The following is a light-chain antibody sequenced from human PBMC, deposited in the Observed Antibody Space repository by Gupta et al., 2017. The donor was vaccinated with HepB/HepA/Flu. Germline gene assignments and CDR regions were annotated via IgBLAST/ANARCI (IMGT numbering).Light chain of an antibody. CDR2: RNK. CDR1: NNNVGNQG. CDR3: SAWDNSLGAWV. J-gene: IGLJ3*02. V-gene: IGLV10-54*04. Sequence: QAGLPQPPSVSTALGQTATLTCTGNNNNVGNQGAAWLQQHQGHPPKLLSYRNKNRPSGISERFSASRSGNTASLTITGLQSEDEADYYCSAWDNSLGAWVFGGGTKLTVL.